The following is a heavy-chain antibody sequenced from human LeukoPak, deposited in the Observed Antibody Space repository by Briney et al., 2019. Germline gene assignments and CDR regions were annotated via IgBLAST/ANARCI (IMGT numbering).Heavy chain of an antibody. CDR3: ARDGWPAFDY. CDR2: TFYRSKWYH. J-gene: IGHJ4*02. D-gene: IGHD2-15*01. Sequence: PSQTLPLTRAISGDSVSSYTAAWNWIRQSPSRGLEWLGRTFYRSKWYHDYAVSVKSRITINPDTSKNQFSLQLNSVTPEDTAVYYCARDGWPAFDYWGQGTLVTVSS. CDR1: GDSVSSYTAA. V-gene: IGHV6-1*01.